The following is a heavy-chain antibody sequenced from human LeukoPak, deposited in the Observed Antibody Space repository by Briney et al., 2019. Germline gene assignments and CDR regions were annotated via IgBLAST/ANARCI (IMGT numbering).Heavy chain of an antibody. CDR1: GFTFSSYS. D-gene: IGHD5-12*01. CDR2: ISSSSSYI. Sequence: GGSLRLSCAASGFTFSSYSMSWVRQAPGKGLEWVSSISSSSSYIYYADSVKGRFTISRDNAKNSLYLQMNSLRAEDTAVYYCARDGLVATIHPEPFDPWGQGTLVAVSS. CDR3: ARDGLVATIHPEPFDP. V-gene: IGHV3-21*01. J-gene: IGHJ5*02.